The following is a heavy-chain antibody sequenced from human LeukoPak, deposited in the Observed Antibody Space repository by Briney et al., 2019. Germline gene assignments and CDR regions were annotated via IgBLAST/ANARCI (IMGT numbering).Heavy chain of an antibody. CDR3: TGPHCSSTSCYRWLDY. J-gene: IGHJ4*02. CDR2: IKSKTDGGTT. Sequence: GGSPRLSCAASGFTFSNAWMSWVRQAPGKGLEWVGRIKSKTDGGTTDYAAPVKGRFTISRDDSKNTLYLQMNSLKTEDTAVYYCTGPHCSSTSCYRWLDYWGQGTLVTVSS. V-gene: IGHV3-15*01. D-gene: IGHD2-2*01. CDR1: GFTFSNAW.